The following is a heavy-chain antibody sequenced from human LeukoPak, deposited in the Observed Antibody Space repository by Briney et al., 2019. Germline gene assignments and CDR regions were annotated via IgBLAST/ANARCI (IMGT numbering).Heavy chain of an antibody. J-gene: IGHJ6*02. CDR3: ARDYLNYYYYYGMDV. Sequence: GASVTVSCKASGYTFTSYAMHWVRQAPGQRLEWMRWINAGNGNTKYSQKFQGRVTITRDTSASTAYMELSSLRSEDTAVYYCARDYLNYYYYYGMDVWGQGTTVTVSS. CDR1: GYTFTSYA. D-gene: IGHD3-16*02. CDR2: INAGNGNT. V-gene: IGHV1-3*01.